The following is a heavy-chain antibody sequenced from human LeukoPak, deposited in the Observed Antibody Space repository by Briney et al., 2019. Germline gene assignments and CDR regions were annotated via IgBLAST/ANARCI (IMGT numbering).Heavy chain of an antibody. CDR3: ARHPGGVVGASFYYGMDV. J-gene: IGHJ6*02. CDR1: GGSISSYY. Sequence: SETLSLTCTVSGGSISSYYWSWIRQPPGKGLEWIGYIYYSGSTNYSPSLKSRVTISVDTSKNQFSLKLSSVAAADTAVYYCARHPGGVVGASFYYGMDVWGQGTTVTASS. D-gene: IGHD2-15*01. CDR2: IYYSGST. V-gene: IGHV4-59*08.